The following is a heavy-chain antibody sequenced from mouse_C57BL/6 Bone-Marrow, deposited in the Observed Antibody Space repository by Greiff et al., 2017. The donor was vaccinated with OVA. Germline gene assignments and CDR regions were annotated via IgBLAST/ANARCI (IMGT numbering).Heavy chain of an antibody. CDR3: ARLYDYGNYFDY. J-gene: IGHJ2*01. CDR2: IGNLAFSI. V-gene: IGHV5-15*01. D-gene: IGHD2-4*01. CDR1: GFPFSAYG. Sequence: EVQGVESGGGLFQPGGSLKLSCAASGFPFSAYGMAWVRKAQRKGPGWVAFIGNLAFSIYYADTVTGRFTISRENAKNTLYLEMSSLRSEATAMYYCARLYDYGNYFDYWGQGTTLTVSS.